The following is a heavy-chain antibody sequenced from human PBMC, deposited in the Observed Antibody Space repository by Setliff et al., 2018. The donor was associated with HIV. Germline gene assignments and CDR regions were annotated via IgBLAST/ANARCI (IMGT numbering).Heavy chain of an antibody. CDR3: ARVRLTMIMMVDYFDQ. CDR2: IYSTGDT. CDR1: GGSIGSSPFY. V-gene: IGHV4-61*05. D-gene: IGHD3-22*01. Sequence: PSETLSLTCTVSGGSIGSSPFYWSWIRQPPGKGLEWVGHIYSTGDTNYNPSLKSRVTLSADTSKNQLSLSLTSVTAADTAVYYCARVRLTMIMMVDYFDQWGQGTLVTVSS. J-gene: IGHJ4*02.